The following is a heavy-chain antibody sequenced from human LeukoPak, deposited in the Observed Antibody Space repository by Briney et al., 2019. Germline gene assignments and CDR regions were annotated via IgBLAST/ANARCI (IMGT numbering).Heavy chain of an antibody. CDR3: AKSGWLRRAFFQD. CDR2: ISHSGST. CDR1: GDSINTYF. V-gene: IGHV4-59*01. D-gene: IGHD6-19*01. J-gene: IGHJ1*01. Sequence: PSETLSLTCNVSGDSINTYFWNWIRQPPGKGLEWLGYISHSGSTNYNPSLKSRLTMSVDMSKNKFSLRLTSATAADTAVYFCAKSGWLRRAFFQDWGQGILVTVSS.